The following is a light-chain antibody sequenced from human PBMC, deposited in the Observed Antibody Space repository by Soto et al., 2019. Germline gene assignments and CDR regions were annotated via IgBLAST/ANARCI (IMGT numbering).Light chain of an antibody. CDR2: AAS. CDR1: QSISSY. CDR3: QESYSTLGT. V-gene: IGKV1-39*01. Sequence: DIQMTQSPSSLSASVGDRVTITCRASQSISSYLNWYQQKPGKAPKLLIYAASSLHSGVPSRFIGSGSGTDFTLIISSLQPEDFAAYYCQESYSTLGTFGQGTKLEIK. J-gene: IGKJ2*01.